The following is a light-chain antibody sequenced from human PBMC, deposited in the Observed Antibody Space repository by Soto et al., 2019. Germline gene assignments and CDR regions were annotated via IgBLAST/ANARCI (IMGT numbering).Light chain of an antibody. J-gene: IGKJ1*01. V-gene: IGKV3-15*01. Sequence: EIRMTQSPATLSVSPGERATLSCAAGNYVYSNVAWFQQRPGQAPRLLMYLASTMATGAPARLSGSGSGTEFPLTITSLASEDSALYYCQQYHNLWTFGQGTKVDIK. CDR2: LAS. CDR3: QQYHNLWT. CDR1: NYVYSN.